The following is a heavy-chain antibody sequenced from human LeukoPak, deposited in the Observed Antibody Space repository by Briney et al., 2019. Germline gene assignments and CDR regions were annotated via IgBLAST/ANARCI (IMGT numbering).Heavy chain of an antibody. V-gene: IGHV3-21*06. J-gene: IGHJ3*02. D-gene: IGHD2-21*01. CDR3: ARDYSDTGSFDI. Sequence: GGSLRLSCAASGFTFSIYSMNWVRQAPGKGLEWVSSISSASGYTYSADSVKGRFTISRDDAKNSLYLQLNSLRAEDTAVYYCARDYSDTGSFDIGGQGTMVTVSS. CDR2: ISSASGYT. CDR1: GFTFSIYS.